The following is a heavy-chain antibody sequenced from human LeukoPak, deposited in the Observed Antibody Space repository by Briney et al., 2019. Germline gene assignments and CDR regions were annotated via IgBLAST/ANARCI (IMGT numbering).Heavy chain of an antibody. V-gene: IGHV3-33*01. D-gene: IGHD3-10*01. CDR2: IWSDGSNE. J-gene: IGHJ6*02. CDR3: ARILGYHYKDYYYGMDV. CDR1: GFTFSSYG. Sequence: QTGGSLRLSCAVSGFTFSSYGMHWVRQAPGKGLEWVAVIWSDGSNEHSADSVKGRFTISRDNSKNTLYLQMNSLRAEDTAVYYCARILGYHYKDYYYGMDVWGQGTTVTVSS.